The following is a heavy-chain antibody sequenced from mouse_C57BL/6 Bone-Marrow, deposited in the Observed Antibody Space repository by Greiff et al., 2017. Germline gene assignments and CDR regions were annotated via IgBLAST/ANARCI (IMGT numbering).Heavy chain of an antibody. CDR1: GYTFTSYW. CDR2: IDPSDSYT. Sequence: VKLQQPGAELVMPGASVKLSCKASGYTFTSYWMHWVKQRPGQGLEWIGEIDPSDSYTNYNQKFKGKSTLTVDKSSSTAYMQLSSLTSEDSAVYYCAREGAQAPYYCDYWGQGTTLTGSS. CDR3: AREGAQAPYYCDY. J-gene: IGHJ2*01. D-gene: IGHD3-2*02. V-gene: IGHV1-69*01.